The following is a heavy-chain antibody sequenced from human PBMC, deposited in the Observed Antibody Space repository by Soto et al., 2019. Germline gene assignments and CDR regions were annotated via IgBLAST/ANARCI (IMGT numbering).Heavy chain of an antibody. J-gene: IGHJ4*02. D-gene: IGHD6-19*01. Sequence: MQLVESGGGLVQPGESLRLSCVASGFTFSNSWMSWVRQAPGKGLEWVAVIWYDGSNKYYADSVKGRFTISRDNSKNTLYLQMNSLRAEDTAVYYGARDRDIAVAGWGLDYWGQGTLVTVSS. CDR1: GFTFSNSW. V-gene: IGHV3-33*08. CDR3: ARDRDIAVAGWGLDY. CDR2: IWYDGSNK.